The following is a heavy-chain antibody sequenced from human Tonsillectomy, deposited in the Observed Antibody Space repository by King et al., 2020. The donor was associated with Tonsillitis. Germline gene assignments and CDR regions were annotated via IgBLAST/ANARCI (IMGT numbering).Heavy chain of an antibody. Sequence: VQLVESGGGVVQPGRSLRLSCAASGFTFSSYGMHWVRQAPGKGLEWVALIWYSGSNKYYADSVKGRFTISRDNSKNTLYLQMNSLRAEDTAVYYCGRDYRGGSYLGDYWGQGTLVTVSS. D-gene: IGHD1-26*01. V-gene: IGHV3-33*08. CDR1: GFTFSSYG. CDR2: IWYSGSNK. J-gene: IGHJ4*02. CDR3: GRDYRGGSYLGDY.